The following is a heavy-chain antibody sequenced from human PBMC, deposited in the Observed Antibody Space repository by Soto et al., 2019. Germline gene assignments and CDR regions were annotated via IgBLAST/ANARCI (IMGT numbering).Heavy chain of an antibody. D-gene: IGHD2-2*01. CDR2: IYYRGTT. J-gene: IGHJ4*02. Sequence: QVQLQESGPGLVKPSETLSLTCSVSGVSTSNHYWTWIRKPPGQGPEWIGCIYYRGTTNYNASFNSRVTISVDTSKNQFCLKLTSVTTADTAVYYCARGGGSPYHDHEFDYWGQGILVTVSS. CDR1: GVSTSNHY. V-gene: IGHV4-59*11. CDR3: ARGGGSPYHDHEFDY.